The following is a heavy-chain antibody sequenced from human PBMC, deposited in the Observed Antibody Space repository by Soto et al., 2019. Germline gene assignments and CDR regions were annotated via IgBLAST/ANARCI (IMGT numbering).Heavy chain of an antibody. V-gene: IGHV3-23*01. Sequence: PGGSLRLSCAASEFTFSNYAMSWVRQALGKGLEWVSAISGSGGSTYYADSVKGRFTISRDNSKNTLYLQMNSLRAEDTAVYYCAKEGGYCSSTRCYGRVDYWGQGTLVTVSS. D-gene: IGHD2-2*03. J-gene: IGHJ4*02. CDR2: ISGSGGST. CDR3: AKEGGYCSSTRCYGRVDY. CDR1: EFTFSNYA.